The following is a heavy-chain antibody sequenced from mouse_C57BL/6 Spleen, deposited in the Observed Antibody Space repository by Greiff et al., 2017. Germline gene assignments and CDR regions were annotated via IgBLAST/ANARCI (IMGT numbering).Heavy chain of an antibody. CDR1: GSTFICYT. Sequence: QVLLKQSGAELASPGALVMMSCKASGSTFICYTMHWVKQRPGPGLEWIGYINPSSGYTKNNQKFKAKATLTADNSSSTAYMQLSSLTSEDSAVYYCANFYYGRSSDFGYRGQGTTLSVSS. D-gene: IGHD1-1*01. V-gene: IGHV1-4*01. CDR3: ANFYYGRSSDFGY. J-gene: IGHJ2*01. CDR2: INPSSGYT.